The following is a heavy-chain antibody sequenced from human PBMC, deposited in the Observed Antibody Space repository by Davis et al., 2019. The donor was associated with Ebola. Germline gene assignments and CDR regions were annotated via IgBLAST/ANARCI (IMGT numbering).Heavy chain of an antibody. Sequence: GESLKISCAVSGITFSRYAMHWVRQAPGKGLEWVSSIRSSDTTIYYSDPVKGRFTVSRDNAKNSLYLQMNSLRAEDTAVYYCARDKRSSWYGGMDVWGQGTTVTVSS. CDR1: GITFSRYA. CDR3: ARDKRSSWYGGMDV. D-gene: IGHD6-19*01. V-gene: IGHV3-48*03. CDR2: IRSSDTTI. J-gene: IGHJ6*02.